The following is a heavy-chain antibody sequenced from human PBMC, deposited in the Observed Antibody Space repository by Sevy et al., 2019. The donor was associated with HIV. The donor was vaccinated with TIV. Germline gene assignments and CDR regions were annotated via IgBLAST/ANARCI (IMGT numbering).Heavy chain of an antibody. CDR1: GVSISNGGNY. Sequence: SETLSLTCSVSGVSISNGGNYWAWVRQHPGKGLEWIGSIFYSGATFYNPSLEGRLSISVDTSENLLSLRLSSVTAADTAVYFCARIFRAPYYYDTGGYYRNWGQGTQVTVSS. V-gene: IGHV4-31*03. CDR3: ARIFRAPYYYDTGGYYRN. CDR2: IFYSGAT. D-gene: IGHD3-22*01. J-gene: IGHJ4*02.